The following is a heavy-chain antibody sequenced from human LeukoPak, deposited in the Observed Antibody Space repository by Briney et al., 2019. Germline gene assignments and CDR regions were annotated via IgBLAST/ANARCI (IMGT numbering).Heavy chain of an antibody. CDR3: TTGPFDYYGSASYLANGMDV. Sequence: GGSLRLSCAASGFTFTNAWMSWVRQAPGKELEWVGRIKSKTDGGTTDYSAPVKGRFTISRDDSKNTLYLQMNSLKTEDTAVYYCTTGPFDYYGSASYLANGMDVWGQGTTVTVSS. D-gene: IGHD3-10*01. CDR1: GFTFTNAW. CDR2: IKSKTDGGTT. V-gene: IGHV3-15*01. J-gene: IGHJ6*02.